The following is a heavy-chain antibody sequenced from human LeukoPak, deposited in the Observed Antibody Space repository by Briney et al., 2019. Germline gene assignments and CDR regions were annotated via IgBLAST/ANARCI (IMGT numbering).Heavy chain of an antibody. Sequence: SQTLSLTCTVSGGSISSGDYYWSWIRQPPGKGLEWIGYIYYSGSTYYNPSLNSRVPMSVDTSKNQLSLKLSSVTAADTAVYYCARGSRSLGVTTVTRGFDYWGQGTLVTVSS. CDR1: GGSISSGDYY. V-gene: IGHV4-30-4*08. J-gene: IGHJ4*02. CDR3: ARGSRSLGVTTVTRGFDY. D-gene: IGHD4-17*01. CDR2: IYYSGST.